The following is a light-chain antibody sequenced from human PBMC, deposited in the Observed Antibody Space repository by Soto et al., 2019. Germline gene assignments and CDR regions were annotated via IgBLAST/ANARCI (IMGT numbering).Light chain of an antibody. V-gene: IGKV1-39*01. J-gene: IGKJ1*01. CDR1: QSISSY. Sequence: DIQMTQSPSSLSASVVDRVTITCRASQSISSYLNWYQQKPGKAPKLLIYAASSLQSGVPSRFSGSGSGTDFTLTISSLQPEDFATYYCQQSYSTPWTFGQGTKVE. CDR3: QQSYSTPWT. CDR2: AAS.